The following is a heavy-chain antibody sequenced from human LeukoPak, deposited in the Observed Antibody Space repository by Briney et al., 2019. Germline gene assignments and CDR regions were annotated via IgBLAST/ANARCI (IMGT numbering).Heavy chain of an antibody. V-gene: IGHV3-30-3*01. J-gene: IGHJ1*01. CDR2: ISYDGSNK. CDR3: ASGIAVTSPVH. CDR1: GFTFSGYA. D-gene: IGHD4-11*01. Sequence: TGGSLRLSCAASGFTFSGYAMHWVCQAPGKGLDWVAVISYDGSNKYYADSVKGRFTISRDNSENTLYLQMNSLRAVDTAVYYCASGIAVTSPVHWGQGTLVTVSS.